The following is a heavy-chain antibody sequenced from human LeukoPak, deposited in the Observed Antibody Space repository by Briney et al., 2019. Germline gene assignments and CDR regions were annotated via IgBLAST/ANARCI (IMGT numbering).Heavy chain of an antibody. J-gene: IGHJ5*02. V-gene: IGHV4-59*01. D-gene: IGHD4-17*01. CDR2: IYYSGST. Sequence: KPSETLSLTCAVSGGSISSYYWSWIRQPPGKGLEWIGYIYYSGSTNYNPSLKSRVTISVDTSKNQFSLKLSSVTAADTAVYYCARNPYGEFDPWGQGTLVTVSS. CDR3: ARNPYGEFDP. CDR1: GGSISSYY.